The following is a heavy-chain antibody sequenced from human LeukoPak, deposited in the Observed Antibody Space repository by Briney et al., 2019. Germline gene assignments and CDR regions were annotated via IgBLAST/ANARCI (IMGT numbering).Heavy chain of an antibody. J-gene: IGHJ4*02. Sequence: SETLSLTCTVSGGSISSYYWSWIRQPPGKGLEWIGYIYYSGSTNYNPSLESRVTISVDTSKNQFSLKLSSVTAADTAVYYCARHGSGSYYFRYYFDYWGQGTLVTVSS. V-gene: IGHV4-59*08. CDR2: IYYSGST. D-gene: IGHD1-26*01. CDR3: ARHGSGSYYFRYYFDY. CDR1: GGSISSYY.